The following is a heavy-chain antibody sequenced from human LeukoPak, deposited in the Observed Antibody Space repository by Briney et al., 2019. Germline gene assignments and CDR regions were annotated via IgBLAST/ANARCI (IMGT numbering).Heavy chain of an antibody. D-gene: IGHD3-10*01. CDR1: GYTFTSYA. V-gene: IGHV1-3*01. J-gene: IGHJ4*02. CDR2: INAGNGNT. CDR3: ARELGGRITMVRGVTLAGY. Sequence: GASVKVSCKASGYTFTSYAMHWVRQAPGQRLEWMGWINAGNGNTKYSQKFQGRVTITRDTSASTAYMELSSLRSEDTAVYYCARELGGRITMVRGVTLAGYWGQGTLVTVSS.